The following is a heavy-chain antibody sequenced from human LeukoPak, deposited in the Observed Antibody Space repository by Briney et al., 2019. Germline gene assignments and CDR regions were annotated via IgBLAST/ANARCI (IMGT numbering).Heavy chain of an antibody. V-gene: IGHV3-21*01. D-gene: IGHD3-3*01. J-gene: IGHJ4*02. CDR2: ISSSSSYI. Sequence: PGGPLRLSCAASGFTFSSYSMNWVRQAPGKGLEWVSSISSSSSYIYYADSVKGRFTISRDNAKNSLYLQMNSLRAEDTAVYYFSREATIFGVVPEGFDYWGQGTLVTVSS. CDR1: GFTFSSYS. CDR3: SREATIFGVVPEGFDY.